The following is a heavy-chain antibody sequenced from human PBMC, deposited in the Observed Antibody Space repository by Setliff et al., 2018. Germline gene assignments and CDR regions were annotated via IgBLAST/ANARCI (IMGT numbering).Heavy chain of an antibody. CDR3: GRGFSRIEGWGNWFDP. D-gene: IGHD2-15*01. J-gene: IGHJ5*02. CDR2: IYDSGSS. V-gene: IGHV4-39*01. CDR1: GGSVSNSGFF. Sequence: SETLSLTCTVSGGSVSNSGFFWGWRRQAPGKGLEWIGNIYDSGSSNYNASLKSRLIITRDTSKNQISLKLTSVTAADTAVYYCGRGFSRIEGWGNWFDPWGQGILVTVSS.